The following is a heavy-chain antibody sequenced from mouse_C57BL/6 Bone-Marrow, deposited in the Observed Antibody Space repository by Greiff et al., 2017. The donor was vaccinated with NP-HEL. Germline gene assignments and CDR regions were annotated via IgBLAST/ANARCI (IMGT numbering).Heavy chain of an antibody. Sequence: EVKVEESGGGLVQPGGSMKLSCVASGFTFSNYWMNWVRQSPEKGLEWVAQIRLKSDNYATHYAESVKGRFTISRDDSKSSVYLQMNNLRAEDTGIYYCTGQLRLRAWFAYWGQGTLVTVSA. CDR3: TGQLRLRAWFAY. D-gene: IGHD3-2*02. CDR1: GFTFSNYW. CDR2: IRLKSDNYAT. J-gene: IGHJ3*01. V-gene: IGHV6-3*01.